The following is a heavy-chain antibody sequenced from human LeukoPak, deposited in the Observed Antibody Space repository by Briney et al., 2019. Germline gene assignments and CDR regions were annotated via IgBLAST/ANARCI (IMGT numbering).Heavy chain of an antibody. CDR1: GGSISSYY. CDR3: ARLRLSTTVTRGKGFFDY. CDR2: IYYSGST. V-gene: IGHV4-59*01. Sequence: SETLSLTCTVSGGSISSYYWSWIRQPPGKGLEWIGYIYYSGSTNYNPSLKSRLTISVDTSKNQFSLNLNSVTAADTAVYYCARLRLSTTVTRGKGFFDYWGQGTLVTVSS. J-gene: IGHJ4*02. D-gene: IGHD4-17*01.